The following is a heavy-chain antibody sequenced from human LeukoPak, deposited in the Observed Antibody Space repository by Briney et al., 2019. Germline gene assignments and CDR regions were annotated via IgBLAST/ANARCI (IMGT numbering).Heavy chain of an antibody. V-gene: IGHV3-72*01. D-gene: IGHD4-23*01. Sequence: GGSLRLSCAASGFTFSDHYMDWVRQAPGKGLEWVGRIRNKVNGYTTEYAASVRGRFTISRDDSTNSLYLQMNSLKTEDMAVYYCAPGFDSGKSGTDVDYWGQGTLVTVSS. CDR2: IRNKVNGYTT. CDR3: APGFDSGKSGTDVDY. CDR1: GFTFSDHY. J-gene: IGHJ4*02.